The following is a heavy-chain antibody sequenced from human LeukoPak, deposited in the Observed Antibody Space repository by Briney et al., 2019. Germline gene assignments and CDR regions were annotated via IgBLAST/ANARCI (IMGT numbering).Heavy chain of an antibody. J-gene: IGHJ5*02. Sequence: PGGSLRLSCAASGFTFSSYWMHWVRQAPGKGLVWVSRINSDGSSTSYADSVKGRFTISRDNAKNTLYLQMNSLRAEDTAMYYCARDGRSGPTYCFDPWGQGTLVTVSS. V-gene: IGHV3-74*01. CDR2: INSDGSST. CDR1: GFTFSSYW. CDR3: ARDGRSGPTYCFDP. D-gene: IGHD2-15*01.